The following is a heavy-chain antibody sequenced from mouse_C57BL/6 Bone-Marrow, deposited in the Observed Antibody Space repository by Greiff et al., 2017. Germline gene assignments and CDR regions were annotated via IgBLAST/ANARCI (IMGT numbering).Heavy chain of an antibody. D-gene: IGHD4-1*01. V-gene: IGHV1-81*01. Sequence: VQLQQSGAELARPGASVRLSCKASGYTFTSYGISWVKQRTGQGLEWIGEIYPRSGNTYYNEKFKGKATLTADKSSSTGYMELRSLTSEDSAVSFCARGSGTHWYIDDWGTGTTVTVSS. CDR1: GYTFTSYG. CDR2: IYPRSGNT. CDR3: ARGSGTHWYIDD. J-gene: IGHJ1*03.